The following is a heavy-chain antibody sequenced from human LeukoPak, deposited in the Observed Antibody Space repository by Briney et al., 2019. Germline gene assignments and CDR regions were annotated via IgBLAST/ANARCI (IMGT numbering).Heavy chain of an antibody. CDR1: GFTSSSYS. V-gene: IGHV3-21*01. Sequence: GGSLRLSCAASGFTSSSYSMNWVRQAPGKGLEWVSSISSSSSYIYYADSVKGRFTISRDNAKNSLYLQMNSLRAEDTAVYYCAKAYCGGDCYSSYWGQGTLVTVSS. CDR3: AKAYCGGDCYSSY. D-gene: IGHD2-21*02. J-gene: IGHJ4*02. CDR2: ISSSSSYI.